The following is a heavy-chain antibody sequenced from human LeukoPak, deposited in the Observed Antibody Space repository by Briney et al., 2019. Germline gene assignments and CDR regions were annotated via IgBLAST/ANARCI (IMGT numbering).Heavy chain of an antibody. V-gene: IGHV4-34*01. CDR2: INHSGST. Sequence: KSSETLSLTCAVYGGSFSGYYWSWIRQPPGKGLEWIGEINHSGSTNYNPSLKSQVTISVDTSKNQFSLKLSSVTAADTAVYYCARGRKVVPAAIPGYYYYYYGMDVWGQGTTVTVSS. CDR1: GGSFSGYY. J-gene: IGHJ6*02. D-gene: IGHD2-2*02. CDR3: ARGRKVVPAAIPGYYYYYYGMDV.